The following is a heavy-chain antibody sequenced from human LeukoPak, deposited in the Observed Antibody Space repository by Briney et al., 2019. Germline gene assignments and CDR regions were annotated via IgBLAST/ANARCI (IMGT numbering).Heavy chain of an antibody. Sequence: GASVKVSCKASGYTFTGYYMHWVRQAPGQGLEWMGWINPNNGGTHYAQKFQGRVTMTRDTSIITAYMELSRLRSDDTALYYCARVVGSGSYASYIWGQGTTVTVSS. CDR2: INPNNGGT. CDR1: GYTFTGYY. V-gene: IGHV1-2*02. D-gene: IGHD3-10*01. CDR3: ARVVGSGSYASYI. J-gene: IGHJ3*02.